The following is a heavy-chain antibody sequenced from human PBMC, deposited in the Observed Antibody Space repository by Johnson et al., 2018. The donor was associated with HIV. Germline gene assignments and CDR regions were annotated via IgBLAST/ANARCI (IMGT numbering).Heavy chain of an antibody. D-gene: IGHD1-26*01. Sequence: VQLVESGGGLVQPGGSLRLSCAASGFTFSTFWMSWVRQAPGKGLEWVANIKQDGSEKYYVDSVKGRFIISRDNAKNSLYLQMKSLRAEDTAVYYCARDRRVGAMDAFDIWGQGTMVTVSS. CDR1: GFTFSTFW. CDR3: ARDRRVGAMDAFDI. CDR2: IKQDGSEK. V-gene: IGHV3-7*05. J-gene: IGHJ3*02.